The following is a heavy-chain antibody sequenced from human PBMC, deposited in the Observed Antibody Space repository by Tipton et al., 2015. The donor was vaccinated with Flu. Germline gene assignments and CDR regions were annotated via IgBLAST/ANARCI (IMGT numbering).Heavy chain of an antibody. CDR3: AKSLFSSGYS. J-gene: IGHJ5*02. Sequence: SLRLSCAASGFTLNDYAMTWVRQAPGKGLEWVSSISRNGGTTDYADSVKGRFTISRDIPRNTLYLQMNSLRAEDTAVYYCAKSLFSSGYSWRQGTLFSVSS. D-gene: IGHD3-22*01. CDR1: GFTLNDYA. CDR2: ISRNGGTT. V-gene: IGHV3-23*01.